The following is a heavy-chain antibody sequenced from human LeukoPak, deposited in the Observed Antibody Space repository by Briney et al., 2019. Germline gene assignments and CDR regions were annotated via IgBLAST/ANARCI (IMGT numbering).Heavy chain of an antibody. CDR1: GFTVSSNY. CDR3: ASAYPDAGSYLEPFDY. Sequence: PGGSLRLSCAASGFTVSSNYMSRVRQAPGKGLEWVSVIYSGGSTYYADSVKGRFTISRDNSKNTLYLQMNSLRAEDTAVYYCASAYPDAGSYLEPFDYWGQGTLVTVSS. V-gene: IGHV3-66*01. J-gene: IGHJ4*02. D-gene: IGHD1-26*01. CDR2: IYSGGST.